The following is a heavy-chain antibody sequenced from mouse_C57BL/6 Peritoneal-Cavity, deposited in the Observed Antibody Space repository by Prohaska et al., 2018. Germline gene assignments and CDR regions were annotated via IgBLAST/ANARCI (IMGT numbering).Heavy chain of an antibody. Sequence: EVKLLETGGGLVQPGGSRGLSCEGSGFTFSGFWMSWVRQTPGKTLEWIGDINSVGSAINYAPSIKDRFTIFRDNDKSTLYLQMSNVQSEDTATYFCMRYGNYWYFDVWGTGTTVTVSS. CDR3: MRYGNYWYFDV. D-gene: IGHD2-1*01. CDR2: INSVGSAI. V-gene: IGHV11-2*01. CDR1: GFTFSGFW. J-gene: IGHJ1*03.